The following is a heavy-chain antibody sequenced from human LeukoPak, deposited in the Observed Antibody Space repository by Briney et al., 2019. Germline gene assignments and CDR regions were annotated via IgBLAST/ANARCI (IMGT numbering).Heavy chain of an antibody. CDR1: GFSFSSYG. CDR2: IWFAK. V-gene: IGHV3-33*01. CDR3: AREGLVTMARGVPPFDY. D-gene: IGHD3-10*01. J-gene: IGHJ4*02. Sequence: GGSLRLSCATSGFSFSSYGMHWVRQAPGKGLEWVAVIWFAKYYVDSVKGRFTISRDNSKNTLYLQMNSLRAEDTAVYYCAREGLVTMARGVPPFDYWGQGTLVTVSS.